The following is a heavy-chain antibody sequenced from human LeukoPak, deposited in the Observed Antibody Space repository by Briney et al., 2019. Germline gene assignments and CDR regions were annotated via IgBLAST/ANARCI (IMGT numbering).Heavy chain of an antibody. J-gene: IGHJ4*02. CDR2: INPNSGGT. V-gene: IGHV1-2*04. CDR1: GYTFTGYY. D-gene: IGHD3-3*01. Sequence: GGSLRLSCKASGYTFTGYYMHWVRQAPGQGLEWMGWINPNSGGTNYAQKFQGWVTMTRDTSISTAYMELSRLRSDDTAVYYCARSNHDFWSGYYTFDYWGQGTLVTVSS. CDR3: ARSNHDFWSGYYTFDY.